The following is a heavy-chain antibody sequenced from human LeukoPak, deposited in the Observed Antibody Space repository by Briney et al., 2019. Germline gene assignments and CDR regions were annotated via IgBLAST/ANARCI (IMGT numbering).Heavy chain of an antibody. CDR1: GFTFSSYG. Sequence: GRSLRLSCAASGFTFSSYGMHWVRQAPGKGLEWVAVISYDGSNKYYADSVKGRFTISRDNSKNTLYLQMNSLRAEDTAVYYCAKDKISNYAPVDYWGQGTLVTVSS. J-gene: IGHJ4*02. V-gene: IGHV3-30*18. CDR2: ISYDGSNK. D-gene: IGHD4-11*01. CDR3: AKDKISNYAPVDY.